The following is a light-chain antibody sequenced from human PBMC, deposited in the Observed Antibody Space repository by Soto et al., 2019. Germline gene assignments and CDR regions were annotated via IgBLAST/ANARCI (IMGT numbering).Light chain of an antibody. V-gene: IGLV2-8*01. CDR1: SSDIGTYDY. J-gene: IGLJ1*01. Sequence: QSAITQLASGSGSPGQSVTISCTGTSSDIGTYDYVSWYQHLPDKAPKLIIYEFSKRPSGVPDRFSGSKSGNTASLTVSGLQAEDEGDYSCCSYGGGNNFYVFGTGTKVTVL. CDR2: EFS. CDR3: CSYGGGNNFYV.